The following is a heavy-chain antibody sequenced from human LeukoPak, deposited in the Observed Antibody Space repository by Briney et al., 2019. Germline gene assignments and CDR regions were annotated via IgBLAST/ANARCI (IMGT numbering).Heavy chain of an antibody. Sequence: GGSLRLSCAASGFTFSSYSMNWVRQAPGKGLEWVSYISSSGSTIYYADSVKGRFTISRDNAKNSLYLQMNSLRAEDTAVYYCAKDRDQRGWFDPWGQGTLVTVSS. CDR2: ISSSGSTI. J-gene: IGHJ5*02. D-gene: IGHD3-10*01. V-gene: IGHV3-48*04. CDR1: GFTFSSYS. CDR3: AKDRDQRGWFDP.